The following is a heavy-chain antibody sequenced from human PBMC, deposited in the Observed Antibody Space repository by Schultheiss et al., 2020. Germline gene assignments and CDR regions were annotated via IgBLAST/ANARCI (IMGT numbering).Heavy chain of an antibody. Sequence: SETLSLTCTVSGGSISSGGYYWSWIRQHPGKGLEWIGYIYCSGSTYYNPSLKSRVTISVDTSKNQFSLKLSSVTAADTAVYYCARVGGGGAFDIWGQGTMVTVSS. J-gene: IGHJ3*02. CDR1: GGSISSGGYY. CDR3: ARVGGGGAFDI. D-gene: IGHD3-16*01. CDR2: IYCSGST. V-gene: IGHV4-31*03.